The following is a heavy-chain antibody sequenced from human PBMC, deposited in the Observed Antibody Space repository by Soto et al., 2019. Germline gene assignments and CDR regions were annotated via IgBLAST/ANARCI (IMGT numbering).Heavy chain of an antibody. Sequence: SETLSLTFTVSGGSVSNSNYYWGWIRQSPGKGLEWMGSVYYRGRSYSKSSVKSRVTISVDTSKNQFSLNLNSVTASDTAVYYCVSPRPSVLTPAYFDYWGPGALVTVSS. J-gene: IGHJ4*02. CDR2: VYYRGRS. CDR1: GGSVSNSNYY. CDR3: VSPRPSVLTPAYFDY. D-gene: IGHD2-8*01. V-gene: IGHV4-39*01.